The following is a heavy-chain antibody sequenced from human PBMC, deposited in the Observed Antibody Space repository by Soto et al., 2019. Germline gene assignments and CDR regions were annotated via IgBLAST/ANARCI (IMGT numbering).Heavy chain of an antibody. Sequence: PTQTLSLTCAISGDRVSSNSAAWYWIRQSPSRGLEWLGRTYYRSKWYNDYAVSVKSRITINPDTSKNQFSLQLNSVTPEDTAVYYCAREDILVVVAANDSDYYGMNALCQGTTVTVSS. CDR2: TYYRSKWYN. V-gene: IGHV6-1*01. D-gene: IGHD2-15*01. CDR3: AREDILVVVAANDSDYYGMNA. J-gene: IGHJ6*02. CDR1: GDRVSSNSAA.